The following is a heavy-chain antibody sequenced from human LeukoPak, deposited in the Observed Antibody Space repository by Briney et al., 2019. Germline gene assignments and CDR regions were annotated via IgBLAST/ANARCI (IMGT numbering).Heavy chain of an antibody. J-gene: IGHJ6*02. Sequence: PSETLSLTCAVYGGSFSGYYWSWIRQPPGKGLEWIGEINHSGITNYNPSLKSRVTISVDTSKNQSYLKLRSVTAAETAVYYCARLPFVAPAQYYYYGMDVWGQGTTVTVSS. D-gene: IGHD2-2*01. CDR2: INHSGIT. CDR1: GGSFSGYY. CDR3: ARLPFVAPAQYYYYGMDV. V-gene: IGHV4-34*01.